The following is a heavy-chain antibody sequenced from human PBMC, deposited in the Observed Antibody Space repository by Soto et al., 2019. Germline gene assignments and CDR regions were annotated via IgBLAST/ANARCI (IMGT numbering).Heavy chain of an antibody. D-gene: IGHD1-26*01. CDR2: VSGSGGST. J-gene: IGHJ4*02. Sequence: EVQLLESGGGLVQPGGSLRLSCAASGFTFSSYAMRWVRQAPGKGLEWVSAVSGSGGSTYYADSVKGRFTISRDNSKNTLYLQMNSLRAEDTAVYYCARRGSGSDYDDWGQGTLVTVSS. CDR3: ARRGSGSDYDD. CDR1: GFTFSSYA. V-gene: IGHV3-23*01.